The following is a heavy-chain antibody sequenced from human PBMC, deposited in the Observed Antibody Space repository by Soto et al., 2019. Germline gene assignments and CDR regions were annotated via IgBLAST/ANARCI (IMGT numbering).Heavy chain of an antibody. J-gene: IGHJ4*02. CDR3: ARDADTSHHYSFFDY. CDR2: ICTDGSCK. V-gene: IGHV3-33*01. CDR1: GFSFSGYG. D-gene: IGHD3-22*01. Sequence: QVQLVESGGGVVQSGRSLRLSCAASGFSFSGYGMHWVRQAPGKGLEWVAGICTDGSCKLYADSVKGRFTISRDNSKYTLHLQMNSLRAEDTAAYFCARDADTSHHYSFFDYWGQGTLVTVSS.